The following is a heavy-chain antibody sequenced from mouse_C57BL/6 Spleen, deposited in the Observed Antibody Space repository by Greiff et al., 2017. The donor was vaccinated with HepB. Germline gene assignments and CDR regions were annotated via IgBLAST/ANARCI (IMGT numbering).Heavy chain of an antibody. V-gene: IGHV3-6*01. CDR3: ARPTVEGGFAY. CDR1: GYSITSGYY. Sequence: VQLQQSGPGLVKPSQSLSLTCSVTGYSITSGYYWNWIRQFPGNKLEWMGYISYDGSNNYNPSLKNRISITRDTSKNQFFLKLNSVTTEDTATYYCARPTVEGGFAYWGQGTLVTVSA. CDR2: ISYDGSN. D-gene: IGHD1-1*01. J-gene: IGHJ3*01.